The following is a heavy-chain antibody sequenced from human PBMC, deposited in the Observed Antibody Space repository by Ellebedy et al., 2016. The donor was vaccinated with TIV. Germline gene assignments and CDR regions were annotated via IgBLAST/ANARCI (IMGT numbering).Heavy chain of an antibody. CDR1: GFTFSSYG. V-gene: IGHV3-33*01. Sequence: GESLKISCAASGFTFSSYGMHWVRQAPGKGLEWVAVIWYDGSNKYYADSVKGRFTISRDNSKNTLYLQMNSLRAEDTAVYYCARDNYYDSSFDYWGQGTLVTVSS. D-gene: IGHD3-22*01. CDR2: IWYDGSNK. J-gene: IGHJ4*02. CDR3: ARDNYYDSSFDY.